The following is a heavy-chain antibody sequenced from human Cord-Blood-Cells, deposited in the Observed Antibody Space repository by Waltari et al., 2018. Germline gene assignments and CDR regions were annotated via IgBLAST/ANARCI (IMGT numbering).Heavy chain of an antibody. D-gene: IGHD3-16*01. V-gene: IGHV1-2*02. Sequence: QVQLVQSGAEVKKPGASVKVSCKASGYTFTGYYMHWVRQAPGQGLEWMGWINPNSGGTNYAQKFQGRVTMTRDTSISTAYMELSRLRSDDTAVYYCARDIGGRGTHDAFDIWGQGTMVTVSS. CDR1: GYTFTGYY. CDR3: ARDIGGRGTHDAFDI. CDR2: INPNSGGT. J-gene: IGHJ3*02.